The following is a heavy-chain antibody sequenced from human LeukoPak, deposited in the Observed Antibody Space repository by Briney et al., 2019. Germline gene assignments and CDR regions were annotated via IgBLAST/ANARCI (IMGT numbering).Heavy chain of an antibody. CDR3: ARLHYGGNYGYYYYYMDV. V-gene: IGHV4-39*01. CDR2: IYYSGST. CDR1: GGSISSSSYY. J-gene: IGHJ6*03. D-gene: IGHD4-23*01. Sequence: SETLSLTCTVSGGSISSSSYYWGWIRQPPGKGLEWIGSIYYSGSTYYNPSLKSRVTISVDTSKNQFSLKLSSVTAADAAVYYCARLHYGGNYGYYYYYMDVWGKGTTVTISS.